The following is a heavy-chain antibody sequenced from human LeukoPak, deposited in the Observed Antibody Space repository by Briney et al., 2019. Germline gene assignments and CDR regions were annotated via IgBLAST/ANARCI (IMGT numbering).Heavy chain of an antibody. CDR2: ISGSGGST. D-gene: IGHD5-12*01. Sequence: GGSLRLSCAASGFTFSSYGMSWVRQAPGKGLEWVSAISGSGGSTYYADSVKGRFTISRDNSKNTLYLQMNSLRAEDTAVYYCAKDQVATIETYYFDYWGQGTLVTVSS. CDR1: GFTFSSYG. CDR3: AKDQVATIETYYFDY. J-gene: IGHJ4*02. V-gene: IGHV3-23*01.